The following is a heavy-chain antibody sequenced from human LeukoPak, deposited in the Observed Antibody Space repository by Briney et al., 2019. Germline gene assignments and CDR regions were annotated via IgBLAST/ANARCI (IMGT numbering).Heavy chain of an antibody. J-gene: IGHJ5*02. D-gene: IGHD3-10*01. V-gene: IGHV1-18*01. CDR1: GYTFTSYG. CDR2: ISAYNGNT. CDR3: ARLPFRGVIKPNWFDP. Sequence: ASVKVSCKASGYTFTSYGISWVRQAPGQGLEWMGWISAYNGNTNYAQKLQGRVTMTTDTSTSTAYMELRSLRSDDTAVYYCARLPFRGVIKPNWFDPWGQGTLVTVSS.